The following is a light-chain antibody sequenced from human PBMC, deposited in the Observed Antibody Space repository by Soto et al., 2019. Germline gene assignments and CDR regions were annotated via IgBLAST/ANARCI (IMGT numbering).Light chain of an antibody. CDR1: SSDVGAYNF. Sequence: QSALTQPPSASGSPGQSVTISCTGTSSDVGAYNFVSWYQQHPGKAPKLMISEVSKRPSGVPDRFSGSKSGNTASLTVSGLQAEDEADYSCSSYAGSNNFVFGGGTKVTVL. J-gene: IGLJ2*01. CDR3: SSYAGSNNFV. V-gene: IGLV2-8*01. CDR2: EVS.